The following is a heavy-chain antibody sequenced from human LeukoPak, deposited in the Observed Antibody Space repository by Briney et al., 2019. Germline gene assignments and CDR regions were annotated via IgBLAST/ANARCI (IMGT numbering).Heavy chain of an antibody. D-gene: IGHD2-15*01. CDR1: GFTFSSYS. V-gene: IGHV3-48*01. Sequence: PGGSLRLSCAASGFTFSSYSMNWVRQAPGKGLEWVSYISSSSSTIYYADSVKGRFTISRDNAKNSLYLQMNSLRAEDTAVYYCARVIWPHSTGNYFDYWGQGTLVTVSS. CDR2: ISSSSSTI. J-gene: IGHJ4*02. CDR3: ARVIWPHSTGNYFDY.